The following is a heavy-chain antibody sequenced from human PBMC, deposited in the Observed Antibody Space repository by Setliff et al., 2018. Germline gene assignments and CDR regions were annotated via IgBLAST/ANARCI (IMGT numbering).Heavy chain of an antibody. D-gene: IGHD5-18*01. Sequence: ASETLSLTCTVSGGSISSGGYYWSWIRQRPGKGLEWIGYIYYSGSTYYNPSLKSRVTISVDTSKNQFSLKLSSVTAADTAVYYCARVPRFTDTRNAFDIWGQGTMVTVSS. CDR1: GGSISSGGYY. V-gene: IGHV4-31*03. J-gene: IGHJ3*02. CDR3: ARVPRFTDTRNAFDI. CDR2: IYYSGST.